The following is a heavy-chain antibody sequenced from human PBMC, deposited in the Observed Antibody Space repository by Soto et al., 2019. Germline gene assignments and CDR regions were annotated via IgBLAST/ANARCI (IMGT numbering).Heavy chain of an antibody. D-gene: IGHD3-9*01. J-gene: IGHJ5*02. Sequence: EAQLLESGGGLVQPGGSLRLSCAASGFTFSSYAMSWVRQAPGKGLEWVSAISGSGGSTYYADSVKGRFTISRDNSKNTLYLQMNSLRAEDTAVYYCAKLLPDYDILTGYGWFDPWGQGTLVTVSS. V-gene: IGHV3-23*01. CDR2: ISGSGGST. CDR3: AKLLPDYDILTGYGWFDP. CDR1: GFTFSSYA.